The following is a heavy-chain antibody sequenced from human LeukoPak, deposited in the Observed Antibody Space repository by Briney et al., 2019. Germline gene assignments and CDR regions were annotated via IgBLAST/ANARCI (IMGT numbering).Heavy chain of an antibody. Sequence: PSETLSLTCAVYGGSFSGYYWSWIRQPPGKGLEWIGEINHSGSTNYNPSLKSRVTISVDTSKNQFSLKLSSVTAADTAVYYCARGTTTFDHWGQGTLVTVSS. J-gene: IGHJ4*02. CDR1: GGSFSGYY. CDR3: ARGTTTFDH. V-gene: IGHV4-34*01. CDR2: INHSGST. D-gene: IGHD4-17*01.